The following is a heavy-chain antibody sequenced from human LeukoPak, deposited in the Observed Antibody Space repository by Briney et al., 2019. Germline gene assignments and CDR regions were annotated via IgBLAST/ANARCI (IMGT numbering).Heavy chain of an antibody. V-gene: IGHV3-48*03. J-gene: IGHJ4*02. CDR1: GFTFVSHA. Sequence: PGGSLRLSCAVSGFTFVSHAMNWVRQAPGKGMEWISFINHGGSIVYYADSVKGRFATSRDNVKNSLYLQINNVRADDTAVYYCARDQDWAFDYWGQGTLVTVSS. D-gene: IGHD3/OR15-3a*01. CDR3: ARDQDWAFDY. CDR2: INHGGSIV.